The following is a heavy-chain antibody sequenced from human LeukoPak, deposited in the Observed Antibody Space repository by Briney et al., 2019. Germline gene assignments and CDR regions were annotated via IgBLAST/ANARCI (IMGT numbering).Heavy chain of an antibody. J-gene: IGHJ4*02. CDR2: IKSDGSII. V-gene: IGHV3-74*01. D-gene: IGHD6-19*01. CDR3: ASDAEDSSGWTFDY. Sequence: PGGSLRLSCEASGFTFSRYWMYWVRQAPGKGLEWVSRIKSDGSIICYADSVRGRFTISRDNAKNTLFLEMNSLRVEDTAMYYCASDAEDSSGWTFDYWGQGTLVTVSS. CDR1: GFTFSRYW.